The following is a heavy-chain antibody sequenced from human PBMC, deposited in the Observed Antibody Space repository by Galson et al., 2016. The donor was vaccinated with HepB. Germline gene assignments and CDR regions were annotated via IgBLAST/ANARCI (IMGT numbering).Heavy chain of an antibody. CDR1: GFTFSDYY. CDR3: GRGLLGTTTFDY. D-gene: IGHD1-14*01. Sequence: SLRLSCAASGFTFSDYYMTWIRQAPGKGLEWISYIRNSWTPIYYADSVKGRFTISRDNAKNSRYLQMNSLRVEDTAVYYCGRGLLGTTTFDYWGQGTLVTVSS. J-gene: IGHJ4*02. CDR2: IRNSWTPI. V-gene: IGHV3-11*01.